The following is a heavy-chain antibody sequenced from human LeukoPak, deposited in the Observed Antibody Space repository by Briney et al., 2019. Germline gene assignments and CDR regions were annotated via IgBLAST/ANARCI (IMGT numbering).Heavy chain of an antibody. Sequence: SETLPLTCTVSGGSISNYYWSWIRQAPEKGLEWIGYIYHSGSANYNPSLTSRVTISVDTSKNQFSLKLASVTAADTAVYYCARGGGFGSPPGFWGQGTLVTVYS. CDR1: GGSISNYY. CDR2: IYHSGSA. J-gene: IGHJ4*02. V-gene: IGHV4-59*01. D-gene: IGHD1-26*01. CDR3: ARGGGFGSPPGF.